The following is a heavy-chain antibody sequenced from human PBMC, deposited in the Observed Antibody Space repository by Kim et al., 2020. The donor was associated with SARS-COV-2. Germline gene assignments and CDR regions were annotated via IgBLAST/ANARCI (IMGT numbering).Heavy chain of an antibody. V-gene: IGHV3-7*03. CDR2: INQSGGDK. Sequence: GGSLRLSCAASGFTFSDYGMTWLRQAPGKGLEWVASINQSGGDKSYVDSVKGRFTISRDNAKKSLYLQMNSLRAEDTAVYYCARGRGWYDDWGPGTLVT. CDR3: ARGRGWYDD. CDR1: GFTFSDYG. J-gene: IGHJ5*01.